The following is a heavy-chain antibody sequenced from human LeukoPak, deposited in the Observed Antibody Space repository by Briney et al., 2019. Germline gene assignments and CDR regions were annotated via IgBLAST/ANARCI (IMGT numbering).Heavy chain of an antibody. V-gene: IGHV3-64D*09. CDR3: VKDWGIYYDSSGYYYFFDH. CDR2: INDNGGNT. CDR1: GFSFSNYA. D-gene: IGHD3-22*01. Sequence: GGSLRLSCSVSGFSFSNYAMHWVRQAPGKGLQCVSSINDNGGNTLYADSVRGRFTISRDNSKNTLYLQMSSLRAEDTAVYYCVKDWGIYYDSSGYYYFFDHWGQGALVTVSS. J-gene: IGHJ4*02.